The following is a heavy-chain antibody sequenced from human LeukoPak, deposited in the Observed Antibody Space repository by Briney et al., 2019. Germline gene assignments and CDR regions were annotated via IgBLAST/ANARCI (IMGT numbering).Heavy chain of an antibody. CDR3: ARGPQWREPDY. CDR2: INPNSGGT. D-gene: IGHD6-19*01. Sequence: GASVKVSCKASGYTFTDSYIHWVRQAPGQGLEWMGWINPNSGGTNYAQKFQGRVTMTRDTSISTAYMELSSLRSDDTAVYYCARGPQWREPDYWGQGTLVTVSS. J-gene: IGHJ4*02. CDR1: GYTFTDSY. V-gene: IGHV1-2*02.